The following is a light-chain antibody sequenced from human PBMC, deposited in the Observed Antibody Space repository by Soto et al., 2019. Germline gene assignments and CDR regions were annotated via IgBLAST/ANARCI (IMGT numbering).Light chain of an antibody. CDR1: QSVLYSSSNKNY. J-gene: IGKJ4*01. CDR2: WAS. V-gene: IGKV4-1*01. Sequence: DVVMTQSPDSLAVSLGERATINCKSSQSVLYSSSNKNYLAWYQQKPGQPPKLLIYWASTRESGVPDRFSGSGAGTDFALTIVSLRAEDVAVYYCQQYCSIPLTFGGGTKVEIK. CDR3: QQYCSIPLT.